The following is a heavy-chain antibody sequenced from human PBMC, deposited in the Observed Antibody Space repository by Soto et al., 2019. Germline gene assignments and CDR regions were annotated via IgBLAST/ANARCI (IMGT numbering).Heavy chain of an antibody. J-gene: IGHJ4*02. CDR2: ISGSGGST. D-gene: IGHD3-3*01. Sequence: PGGSLRLSCAASGFTFSSYAMSWVRQAPGKGLEWVSAISGSGGSTYYADSVKGRFTISRDNSKNTLYLQMNSLRAEDTAVYYCAKDRIFWSGYSPFDYWGQGTLVTVSS. CDR1: GFTFSSYA. CDR3: AKDRIFWSGYSPFDY. V-gene: IGHV3-23*01.